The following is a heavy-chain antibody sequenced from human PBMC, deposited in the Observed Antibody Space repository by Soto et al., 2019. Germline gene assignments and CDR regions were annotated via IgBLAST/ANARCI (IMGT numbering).Heavy chain of an antibody. Sequence: QITLKESGPTLVKPTQTLTLTCTFSGFSLNTNGAGVGWIRQPPGKALEWIALIFWDDDVRYSPSLKSRLTITKDTSQNQVVLTMTNMDPVDTATYYCARRYCSGGGGCYSYFDYWGQGALVTVSS. D-gene: IGHD2-15*01. CDR2: IFWDDDV. CDR1: GFSLNTNGAG. V-gene: IGHV2-5*02. CDR3: ARRYCSGGGGCYSYFDY. J-gene: IGHJ4*02.